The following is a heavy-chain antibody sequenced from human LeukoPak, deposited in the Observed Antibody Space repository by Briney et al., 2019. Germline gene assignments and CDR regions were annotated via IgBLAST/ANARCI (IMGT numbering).Heavy chain of an antibody. D-gene: IGHD1-26*01. J-gene: IGHJ3*02. Sequence: GGSLRLSCAASGFTFSTYNMDWVRQAPGKGLEWVSSISSSSNYIYYADSVKGRFTISRDNAKNSLYLQMNSLRAEDTDVYYCARDVGASAPDAFDIWGQGTMVTVSS. CDR3: ARDVGASAPDAFDI. CDR1: GFTFSTYN. CDR2: ISSSSNYI. V-gene: IGHV3-21*01.